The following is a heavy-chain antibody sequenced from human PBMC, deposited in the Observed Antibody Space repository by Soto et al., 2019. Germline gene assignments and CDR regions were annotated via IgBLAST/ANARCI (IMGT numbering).Heavy chain of an antibody. CDR3: ARDSGDSRSDWFDP. Sequence: SETLSLTCTVSGGSMNSYYWSWIRQPPGKGLEWIGYINYSGSTNHNPSLKSRVTISVDTSKKQFSLKLTSVTAADTAVYYCARDSGDSRSDWFDPWGQGTLVTVS. CDR1: GGSMNSYY. J-gene: IGHJ5*02. D-gene: IGHD3-10*01. V-gene: IGHV4-59*01. CDR2: INYSGST.